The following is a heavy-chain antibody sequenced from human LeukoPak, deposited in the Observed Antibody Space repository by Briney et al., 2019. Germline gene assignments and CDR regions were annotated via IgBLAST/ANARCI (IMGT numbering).Heavy chain of an antibody. V-gene: IGHV3-7*03. CDR2: ISQDGREK. CDR1: AGFTFSDYW. Sequence: GGSLRLSCAASAGFTFSDYWMNWVRQAPGKGLEWVAIISQDGREKLYVDSVKGRFPISRDNAKSSLYLQINSLRAEDTAVYYSVGGIGWQPDYWGEGALVTVSS. D-gene: IGHD6-19*01. CDR3: VGGIGWQPDY. J-gene: IGHJ4*02.